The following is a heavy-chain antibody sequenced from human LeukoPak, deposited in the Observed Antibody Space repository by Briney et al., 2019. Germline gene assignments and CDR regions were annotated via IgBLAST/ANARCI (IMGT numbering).Heavy chain of an antibody. Sequence: GASVKVSCKVSGYTLTELSMHWVRQVPGKGPEWMGGFDPEDGETIYAQKFQGRVTMTEDTSTDTAYMELSSLRSEDTAVYYCARAPGYCSSTSCYVGYFQHWGQGTLVTVSS. J-gene: IGHJ1*01. D-gene: IGHD2-2*01. V-gene: IGHV1-24*01. CDR2: FDPEDGET. CDR1: GYTLTELS. CDR3: ARAPGYCSSTSCYVGYFQH.